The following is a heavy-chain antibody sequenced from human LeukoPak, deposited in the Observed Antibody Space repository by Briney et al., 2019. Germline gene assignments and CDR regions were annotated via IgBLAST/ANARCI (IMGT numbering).Heavy chain of an antibody. CDR1: GFTFTSNA. D-gene: IGHD6-19*01. V-gene: IGHV3-21*01. CDR3: TRAPYSSGWYTVDF. CDR2: ISMSSTYI. J-gene: IGHJ4*02. Sequence: PGGSLRLSCAASGFTFTSNAMSWVRQAPGKGLEWVSSISMSSTYIYYADSVKGRFTISRDNAKNSLYLQMDSLRDEDTAVYYCTRAPYSSGWYTVDFWGQGTLVTVSS.